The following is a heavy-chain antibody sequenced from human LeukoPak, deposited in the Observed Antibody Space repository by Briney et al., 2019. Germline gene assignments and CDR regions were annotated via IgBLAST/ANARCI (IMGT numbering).Heavy chain of an antibody. CDR2: MNPNSGNT. V-gene: IGHV1-8*01. Sequence: ASVKVSCKASGYTFTSCDINWVRQATGQGLESMGWMNPNSGNTGYGQSFQGRLTMTRDISIGTAYMELSNLTSEDTAIYYCTRGSSGRRDNWGQGTLVTVSA. CDR3: TRGSSGRRDN. CDR1: GYTFTSCD. D-gene: IGHD6-19*01. J-gene: IGHJ4*02.